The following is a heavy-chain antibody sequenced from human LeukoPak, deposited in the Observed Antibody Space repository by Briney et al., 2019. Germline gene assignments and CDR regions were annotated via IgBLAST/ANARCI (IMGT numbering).Heavy chain of an antibody. V-gene: IGHV3-7*01. J-gene: IGHJ6*03. CDR1: GFTFSTYN. CDR3: ARVHSSGLNYYYYYMDV. Sequence: GGSLRLSCAASGFTFSTYNMNWVRQAPGKGLEWVANIKQDGSEKYYVDSVKGRFTISRDNAKNSLYLQMNSLRAEDTTVYYCARVHSSGLNYYYYYMDVWGKGTTVTVSS. D-gene: IGHD6-19*01. CDR2: IKQDGSEK.